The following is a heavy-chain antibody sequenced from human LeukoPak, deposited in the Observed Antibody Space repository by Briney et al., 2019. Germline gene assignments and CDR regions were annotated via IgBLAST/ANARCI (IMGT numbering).Heavy chain of an antibody. J-gene: IGHJ4*02. CDR3: AREDGSSGYDDF. V-gene: IGHV3-30*03. Sequence: GGSLRLSCAASGFTFSSYGMHWVRQAPGKGLEWVAVISYDGSNKYYADSVKGRFTISRDNSKNTLYLQMNSLRAEDTAVYYCAREDGSSGYDDFWGQGTLVTVSS. CDR1: GFTFSSYG. CDR2: ISYDGSNK. D-gene: IGHD5-12*01.